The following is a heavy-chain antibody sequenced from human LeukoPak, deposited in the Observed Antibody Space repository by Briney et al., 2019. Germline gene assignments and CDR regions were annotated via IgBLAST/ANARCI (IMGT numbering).Heavy chain of an antibody. CDR2: INQSGST. CDR3: AGADSSSWYCG. V-gene: IGHV4-34*01. J-gene: IGHJ4*01. Sequence: SETLSLTCGVYGGSFSGYYWSWIRQPPGKGLEWIGEINQSGSTTYNPSLKSRVTISVDTSKNQFSLNLSSVTAADTAVYYCAGADSSSWYCGWGEPRLVSASS. D-gene: IGHD6-13*01. CDR1: GGSFSGYY.